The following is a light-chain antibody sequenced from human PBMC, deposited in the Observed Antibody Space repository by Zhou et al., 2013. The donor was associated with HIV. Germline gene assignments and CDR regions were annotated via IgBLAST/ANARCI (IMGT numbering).Light chain of an antibody. CDR3: QHYGSSPT. J-gene: IGKJ2*01. CDR1: QSVSSSY. V-gene: IGKV3-20*01. CDR2: GAS. Sequence: EIVLTQSPGTLSLSPGEGATLSCRARQSVSSSYLAWYQQKPGQAPRLLIYGASSRATGIPDRFSGSGSGTDFTLTISRLEPGDFAVYYCQHYGSSPTFGQGTKLE.